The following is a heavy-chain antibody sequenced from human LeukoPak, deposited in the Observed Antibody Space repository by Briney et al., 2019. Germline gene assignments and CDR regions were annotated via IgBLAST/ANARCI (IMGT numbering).Heavy chain of an antibody. CDR3: ARDAGASDAYGSGSYYPGLGYNWFDP. V-gene: IGHV3-7*01. J-gene: IGHJ5*02. CDR1: GFTFSDYW. CDR2: IRQDDSEK. Sequence: GGSLRLSCSASGFTFSDYWMIWVRQAPGKGLEWVANIRQDDSEKNYVDSVKGRFTISRDNAKFSLYLQMNSLRAEDTAVYYCARDAGASDAYGSGSYYPGLGYNWFDPWGQGTLVTASS. D-gene: IGHD3-10*01.